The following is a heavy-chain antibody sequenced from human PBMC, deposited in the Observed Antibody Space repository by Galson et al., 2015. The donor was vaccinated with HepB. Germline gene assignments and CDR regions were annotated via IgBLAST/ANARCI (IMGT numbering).Heavy chain of an antibody. J-gene: IGHJ5*02. V-gene: IGHV4-61*01. CDR1: GGSVSSGSYY. Sequence: TVSGGSVSSGSYYWSWIRQPPGKGLEWIGYIYYSGSTNYNPSLKSRVTISVDTSKNQFSLKLSSVTAADTAVYYCARGEYYYDSSGYKAWGQGTLVTVSS. D-gene: IGHD3-22*01. CDR2: IYYSGST. CDR3: ARGEYYYDSSGYKA.